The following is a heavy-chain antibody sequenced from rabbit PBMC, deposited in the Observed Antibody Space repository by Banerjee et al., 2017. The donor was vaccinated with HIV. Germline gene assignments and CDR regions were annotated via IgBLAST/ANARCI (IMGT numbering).Heavy chain of an antibody. CDR3: ARYAGSSVPLGYFNL. CDR2: IYAGSSGST. Sequence: QSLEESGGDLVKPGASLTLTCTASGFSFSSSYYMCWVRQAPGKGLEWIACIYAGSSGSTYYASWAKGRFTISKTSSTTVTLQMTSLTAADTATYFCARYAGSSVPLGYFNLWGPGTLVTVS. J-gene: IGHJ4*01. D-gene: IGHD8-1*01. CDR1: GFSFSSSYY. V-gene: IGHV1S40*01.